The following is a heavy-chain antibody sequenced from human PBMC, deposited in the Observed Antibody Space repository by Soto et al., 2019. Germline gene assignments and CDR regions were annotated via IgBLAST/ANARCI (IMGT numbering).Heavy chain of an antibody. D-gene: IGHD5-12*01. J-gene: IGHJ6*03. CDR3: TREAGSGYAGYYYYYMDV. CDR1: GFTFGDYA. V-gene: IGHV3-49*03. Sequence: GGSLRLSCTASGFTFGDYAMSWFRQAPGKGLEWVGFIRSKAYGGTTEYAASVKGRFTISRDDSNSIAYLQMNSVKTEDTAVYYCTREAGSGYAGYYYYYMDVWGKGTTVTVSS. CDR2: IRSKAYGGTT.